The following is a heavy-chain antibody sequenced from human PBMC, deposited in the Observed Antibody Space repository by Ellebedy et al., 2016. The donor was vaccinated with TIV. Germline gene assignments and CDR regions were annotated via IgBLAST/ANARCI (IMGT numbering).Heavy chain of an antibody. CDR1: GFTFSSYG. J-gene: IGHJ6*02. V-gene: IGHV3-33*01. CDR2: IWYDGSNK. Sequence: GESLKISCAASGFTFSSYGMHWVRQAPGKGLEWVAVIWYDGSNKYYADSVKGRFTISRDNSKNTLYLQMNSLRAEDTAVYYCARDREDSSWYGGDYYYGMDVWGQGTTVTVSS. D-gene: IGHD6-13*01. CDR3: ARDREDSSWYGGDYYYGMDV.